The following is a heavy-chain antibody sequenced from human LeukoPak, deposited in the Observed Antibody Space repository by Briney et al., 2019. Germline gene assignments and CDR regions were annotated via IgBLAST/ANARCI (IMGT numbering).Heavy chain of an antibody. J-gene: IGHJ5*02. CDR2: INPNSGGT. Sequence: GASVKVSCKASGYTLTGYYMHWVRQAPGQGLEWMGRINPNSGGTNYAQKFRGRVTMTRDTSISTAYMGLSRLRSDDTVVYYGARPYYDWSYEFYPWGQGTLVTVSS. D-gene: IGHD3-22*01. V-gene: IGHV1-2*05. CDR1: GYTLTGYY. CDR3: ARPYYDWSYEFYP.